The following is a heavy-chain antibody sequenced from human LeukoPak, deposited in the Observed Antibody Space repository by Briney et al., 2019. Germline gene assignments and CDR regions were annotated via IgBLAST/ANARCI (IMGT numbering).Heavy chain of an antibody. CDR1: GFTVSSNY. CDR2: IYSGGST. Sequence: GGSLRLSCAAPGFTVSSNYMSWVRQAPGKGLEWVSVIYSGGSTYYADSVKGRFTISRDNSKNTLYLQMNSLRAEDTAVYYCARGGTTTVATFDYWGQGTLVTVSS. J-gene: IGHJ4*02. D-gene: IGHD3-22*01. CDR3: ARGGTTTVATFDY. V-gene: IGHV3-66*02.